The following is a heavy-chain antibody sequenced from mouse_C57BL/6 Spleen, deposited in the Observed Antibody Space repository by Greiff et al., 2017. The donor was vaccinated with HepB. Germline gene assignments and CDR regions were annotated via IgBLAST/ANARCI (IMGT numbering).Heavy chain of an antibody. CDR3: ARQGEFITTVVAFDY. CDR1: GFTFSSYG. Sequence: EVKLQESGGDLVKPGGSLKLSCAASGFTFSSYGMSWVRQTPDKRLEWVATISSGGSYTYYPDSVKGRFTISRDNAKNTLYLQMSSLKSEDTAMYYCARQGEFITTVVAFDYWGQGTTLTVSS. D-gene: IGHD1-1*01. J-gene: IGHJ2*01. CDR2: ISSGGSYT. V-gene: IGHV5-6*01.